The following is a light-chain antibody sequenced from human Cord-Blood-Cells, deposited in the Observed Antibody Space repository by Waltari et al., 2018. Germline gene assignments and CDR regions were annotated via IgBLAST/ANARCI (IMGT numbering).Light chain of an antibody. CDR3: SSYTSSSTYV. Sequence: QSALPQPAPVSWSPRQSITISCTGTSRHVGGSNHVPWYQQHPGKAPKLMIYEVSNRPSGVSNRFSGSKSGNTASLTISGLQAEDEADYYCSSYTSSSTYVFGTGTKVTVL. V-gene: IGLV2-14*01. J-gene: IGLJ1*01. CDR1: SRHVGGSNH. CDR2: EVS.